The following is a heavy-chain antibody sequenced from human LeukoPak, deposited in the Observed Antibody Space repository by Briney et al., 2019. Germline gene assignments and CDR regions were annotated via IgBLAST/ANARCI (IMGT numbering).Heavy chain of an antibody. D-gene: IGHD3-22*01. CDR3: ARATIANYYDSSGYYYDN. Sequence: GGSLRLSCAASGFTFTNYAMHWVRQAPGKGLEYVSAISSNGDRTYYANSVKGRFTISRDNSKNTLYLQMGSLRAEDMAVYYCARATIANYYDSSGYYYDNWGQGTLVTVSS. J-gene: IGHJ4*02. V-gene: IGHV3-64*01. CDR2: ISSNGDRT. CDR1: GFTFTNYA.